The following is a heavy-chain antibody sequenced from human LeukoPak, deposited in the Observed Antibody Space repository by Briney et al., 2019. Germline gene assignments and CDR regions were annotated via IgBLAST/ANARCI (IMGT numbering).Heavy chain of an antibody. Sequence: EASVKVSCKASGYSFSDNYMHWVRQAPEQGLEWMGWINPNSGGTNYAQKFQGRVTMTRDASISTAYLELSRLRSDDTAVYYCAREVYGDSSFDYWGQGTLLTVSS. CDR3: AREVYGDSSFDY. CDR1: GYSFSDNY. J-gene: IGHJ4*02. V-gene: IGHV1-2*02. D-gene: IGHD4-17*01. CDR2: INPNSGGT.